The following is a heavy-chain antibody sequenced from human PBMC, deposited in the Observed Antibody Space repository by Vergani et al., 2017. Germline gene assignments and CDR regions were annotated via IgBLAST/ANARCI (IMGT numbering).Heavy chain of an antibody. CDR1: GGTFSSYA. CDR3: ARDAYYGTASYYIPVGKYDRSGGMDV. Sequence: QVQLVQSGAEVKKPGSSVKVSCKASGGTFSSYAISWVRQAPGQGLEWMGGIIPIFGTANHAQKFQGRVTITADESTSTAYMELSSRRAEDTAVDYCARDAYYGTASYYIPVGKYDRSGGMDVWGQGTTVTVSS. D-gene: IGHD3-10*01. J-gene: IGHJ6*02. V-gene: IGHV1-69*12. CDR2: IIPIFGTA.